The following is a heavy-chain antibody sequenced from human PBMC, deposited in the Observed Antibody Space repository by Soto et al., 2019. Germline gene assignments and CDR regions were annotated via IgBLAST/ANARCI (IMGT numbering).Heavy chain of an antibody. CDR1: GGSVSTDGYY. D-gene: IGHD3-10*01. V-gene: IGHV4-31*03. CDR3: ARVPGP. CDR2: IYYSGTT. J-gene: IGHJ5*02. Sequence: SETLSLTCSVSGGSVSTDGYYWSWIRQHPETGLEWIGYIYYSGTTYYNPSLRGRVIISLDTSKNQFSLRLTSLTAADTAVYYCARVPGPWGQGTLVTVTS.